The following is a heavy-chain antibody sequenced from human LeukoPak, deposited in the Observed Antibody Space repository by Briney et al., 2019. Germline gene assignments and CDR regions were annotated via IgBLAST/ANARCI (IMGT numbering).Heavy chain of an antibody. D-gene: IGHD2-2*02. J-gene: IGHJ3*02. CDR3: AKDWRYCSSTSCYKGAFDI. Sequence: GGSLRLSCAASGFTFSSYAMHWVRQAPGKGLEWVAVISYDGSNKYYADSVKGRFTISRDNSKNTLYLQMNSLRAEDTAVYYCAKDWRYCSSTSCYKGAFDIWGQGTMVTVSS. CDR2: ISYDGSNK. CDR1: GFTFSSYA. V-gene: IGHV3-30-3*01.